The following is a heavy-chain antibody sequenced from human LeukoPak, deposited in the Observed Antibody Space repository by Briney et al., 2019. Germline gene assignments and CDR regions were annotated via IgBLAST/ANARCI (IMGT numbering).Heavy chain of an antibody. CDR3: ARDRFSHYYGSGSPPDY. D-gene: IGHD3-10*01. CDR2: ISSSSSYI. CDR1: GFTFSSYS. Sequence: NPGGSLRLSCAASGFTFSSYSMNWVRQAQGKGLEWVSSISSSSSYIYYADSVKGRFTISRDNAKNSLYLQMNSLRAEDTAVYYCARDRFSHYYGSGSPPDYWGQGTLVTVSS. V-gene: IGHV3-21*01. J-gene: IGHJ4*02.